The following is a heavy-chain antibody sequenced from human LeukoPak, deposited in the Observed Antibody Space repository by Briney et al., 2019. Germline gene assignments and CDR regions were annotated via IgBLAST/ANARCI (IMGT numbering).Heavy chain of an antibody. CDR2: ISGSGGST. CDR3: AKAGPAALFDY. D-gene: IGHD6-13*01. Sequence: GGSLRLSCAASGFTFSSYAMSWVRQAPRKGLEWVSAISGSGGSTYYADSVKGRFTISRDNSKNTLYLQVNSLRDGDTAAYYCAKAGPAALFDYWGQGTLVTVSS. V-gene: IGHV3-23*01. CDR1: GFTFSSYA. J-gene: IGHJ4*02.